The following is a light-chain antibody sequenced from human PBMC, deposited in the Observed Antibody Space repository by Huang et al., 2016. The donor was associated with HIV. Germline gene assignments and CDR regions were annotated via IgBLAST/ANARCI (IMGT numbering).Light chain of an antibody. V-gene: IGKV1-9*01. J-gene: IGKJ4*01. Sequence: IQLTQSPSSLSASVGDRVTVTCRASQDISTYLAWYQQRPGRGPKLLIYASSTLHSGVPSRFSGSGSETDFTLTITSLQPEDFATYYCQQLHTYPLTFGGGT. CDR1: QDISTY. CDR2: ASS. CDR3: QQLHTYPLT.